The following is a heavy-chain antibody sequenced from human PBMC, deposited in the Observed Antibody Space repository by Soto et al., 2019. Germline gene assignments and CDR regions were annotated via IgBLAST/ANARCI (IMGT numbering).Heavy chain of an antibody. CDR3: AKSVGLVGATNSYYYGMDV. D-gene: IGHD1-26*01. CDR2: ISGSGGST. Sequence: GGSLRLSCAASGFTLSSYAMSWVRQAPGKGLEWVSAISGSGGSTYYADSVKGRFTISRDNSKNTLYLQMNSLRAEDTAVYYCAKSVGLVGATNSYYYGMDVWGQGTTVTVSS. J-gene: IGHJ6*02. CDR1: GFTLSSYA. V-gene: IGHV3-23*01.